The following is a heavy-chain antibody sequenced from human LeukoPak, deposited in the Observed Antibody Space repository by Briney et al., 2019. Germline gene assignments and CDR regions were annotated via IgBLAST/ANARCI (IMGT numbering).Heavy chain of an antibody. D-gene: IGHD2-15*01. CDR3: TRDRGTYNWFDP. Sequence: PGGSLRLSSAASGFTFSGSDVHWVRQSSGKGLEWVGHIDKKDNLYATAYAESVKGRFTISRDDSKDTAFLHMESLKTEDTALYYCTRDRGTYNWFDPWGQGTLVTVSS. CDR1: GFTFSGSD. J-gene: IGHJ5*02. V-gene: IGHV3-73*01. CDR2: IDKKDNLYAT.